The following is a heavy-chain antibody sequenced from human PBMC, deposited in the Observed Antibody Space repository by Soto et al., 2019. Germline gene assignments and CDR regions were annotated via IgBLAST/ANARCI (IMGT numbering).Heavy chain of an antibody. V-gene: IGHV1-69*13. D-gene: IGHD2-2*01. Sequence: SVEVSFQASRGTFSSYAISWVRQAPLQGLEWMGGIIPIFGTANYAQKFQGRVTITADESTSTAYMELSSLRSEDTAVYYCARGEIVVVPAASRTYSSSSYYYYGMDVWGQGTKVTVSS. CDR2: IIPIFGTA. CDR1: RGTFSSYA. J-gene: IGHJ6*02. CDR3: ARGEIVVVPAASRTYSSSSYYYYGMDV.